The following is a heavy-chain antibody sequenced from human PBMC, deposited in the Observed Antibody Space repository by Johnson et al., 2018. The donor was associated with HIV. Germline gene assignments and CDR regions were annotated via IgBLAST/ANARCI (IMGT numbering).Heavy chain of an antibody. CDR3: ARDSIEMATKSEDAFDI. CDR1: GFTFDDYG. CDR2: INWNGDST. Sequence: VQLVESGGGVVRPGGSLRLSCAASGFTFDDYGMSWVRQIPGKGLEWVSGINWNGDSTDYADSVKGRFTVSRDSAKNALYLQMNSLRAEDTAVYYCARDSIEMATKSEDAFDIWGQGTMVTVSS. D-gene: IGHD5-24*01. J-gene: IGHJ3*02. V-gene: IGHV3-20*04.